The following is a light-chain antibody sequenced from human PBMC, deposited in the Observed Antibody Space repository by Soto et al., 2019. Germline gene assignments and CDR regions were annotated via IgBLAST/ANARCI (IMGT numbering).Light chain of an antibody. Sequence: EIVMTQSPATLSVSPGERATLSCRASQSVSSNLAWYQQKPGQAPRLLIYGASTRATGIPARFSGSGSGTEFTLTISSLQSEDFAVYYCQHYDVWPLAFGGGTKVEIK. J-gene: IGKJ4*01. CDR1: QSVSSN. CDR2: GAS. V-gene: IGKV3-15*01. CDR3: QHYDVWPLA.